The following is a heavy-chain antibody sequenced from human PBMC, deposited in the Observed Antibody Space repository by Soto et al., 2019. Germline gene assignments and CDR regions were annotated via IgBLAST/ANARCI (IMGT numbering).Heavy chain of an antibody. D-gene: IGHD1-20*01. CDR3: ARRYGRNFDY. CDR1: GGSISSYY. Sequence: SETLSLTCTVSGGSISSYYWSWIRQPPGKGLEWIGYIYYSGSTNYNPSLKSRVTISVDTSKNQFSLKLSSMTAADTAAYYCARRYGRNFDYWGQGTLVTVSS. J-gene: IGHJ4*02. CDR2: IYYSGST. V-gene: IGHV4-59*01.